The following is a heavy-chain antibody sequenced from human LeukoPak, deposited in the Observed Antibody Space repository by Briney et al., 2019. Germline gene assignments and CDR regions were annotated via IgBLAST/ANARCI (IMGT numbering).Heavy chain of an antibody. CDR2: IYSDGVI. V-gene: IGHV3-53*01. CDR1: GFTVSGNQ. J-gene: IGHJ4*02. CDR3: ATDLVSAPKGEFFDY. D-gene: IGHD3-16*01. Sequence: GGSLRLSCAASGFTVSGNQMSWVRQAPGKGLEWVSVIYSDGVIKYADSVKGRFTISRDNSRNTLYLQMNSLRAEDTAVYYCATDLVSAPKGEFFDYWGQGTLVTVSS.